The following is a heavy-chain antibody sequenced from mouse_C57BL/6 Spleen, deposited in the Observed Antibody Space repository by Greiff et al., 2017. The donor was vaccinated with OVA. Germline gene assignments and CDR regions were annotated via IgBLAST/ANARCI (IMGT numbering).Heavy chain of an antibody. CDR2: ISNLAYSI. V-gene: IGHV5-15*01. CDR3: ARQGYGSSYDYAMDY. CDR1: GFTFSDYG. J-gene: IGHJ4*01. Sequence: EVKLMESGGGLVQPGGSLKLSCAASGFTFSDYGMAWVRQAPRKGPEWVAFISNLAYSIYYADTVTGRFTISRENAKNTLYLEMSSLRSEDTAMYYCARQGYGSSYDYAMDYWGQGTSVTVSS. D-gene: IGHD1-1*01.